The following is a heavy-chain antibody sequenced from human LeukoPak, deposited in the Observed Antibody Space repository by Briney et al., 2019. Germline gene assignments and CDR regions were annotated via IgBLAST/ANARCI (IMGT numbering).Heavy chain of an antibody. CDR2: IYYNGGT. J-gene: IGHJ5*02. CDR1: GGSISSYY. Sequence: PSETLSLTCTVSGGSISSYYWSWIRQPPGKGLEWIGYIYYNGGTNYNPSLRSRVTISVDTSKNQFSLKQSSVTAADTAVYYCARYSYCGGDCYFNWFDPWGQGTLVTVSS. V-gene: IGHV4-59*01. CDR3: ARYSYCGGDCYFNWFDP. D-gene: IGHD2-21*02.